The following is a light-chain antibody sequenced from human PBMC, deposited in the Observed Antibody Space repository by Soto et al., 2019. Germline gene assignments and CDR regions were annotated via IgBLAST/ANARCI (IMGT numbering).Light chain of an antibody. V-gene: IGKV3-20*01. CDR1: QSVSSN. CDR2: GAS. Sequence: EIVMTQSPATLSLSPGERATLSCISSQSVSSNLAWYQQKPGQAPRLLIYGASTRATGIPDRFSGSGSGTDFTLTISRLEPEDFAVYYCQQYGRLLPTFGQGTKVDNK. J-gene: IGKJ1*01. CDR3: QQYGRLLPT.